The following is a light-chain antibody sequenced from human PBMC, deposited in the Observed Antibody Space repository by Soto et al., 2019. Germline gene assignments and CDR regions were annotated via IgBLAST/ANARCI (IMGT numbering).Light chain of an antibody. CDR2: GAS. Sequence: PGERATLSCRASENVRTFVDWYQQKPGQAPRLLIYGASNRATDIPARFSGSGSWTDFTLTISNLEPEDFAVYYCQQHSHWPPWTFGQGTRVEIQ. J-gene: IGKJ1*01. V-gene: IGKV3-11*01. CDR1: ENVRTF. CDR3: QQHSHWPPWT.